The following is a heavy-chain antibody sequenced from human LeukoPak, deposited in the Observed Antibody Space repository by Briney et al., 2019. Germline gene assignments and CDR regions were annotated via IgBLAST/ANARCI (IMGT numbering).Heavy chain of an antibody. CDR2: IYTSGST. J-gene: IGHJ2*01. CDR3: ARLTSSWYQDWYFDL. V-gene: IGHV4-4*07. Sequence: SETLSLTCSVSGGSISSYYWSWIRQPAGKGLEWIGRIYTSGSTNYNPSLKSRVTMSVDTSKNQFSLKLSSVTAADTAVYYCARLTSSWYQDWYFDLWGRGTLVTVSS. D-gene: IGHD6-13*01. CDR1: GGSISSYY.